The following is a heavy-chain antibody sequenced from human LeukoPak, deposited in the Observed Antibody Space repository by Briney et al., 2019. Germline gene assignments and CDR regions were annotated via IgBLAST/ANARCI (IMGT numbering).Heavy chain of an antibody. V-gene: IGHV3-23*01. CDR2: SGTGGDT. CDR1: GFTFTSTP. Sequence: GGSLRLSCVVSGFTFTSTPMNWVRQASGKGVEWVSASGTGGDTYYADSVKGRFTISRDNSKNTLYLQMTSLRVEDTAVYYCAKKTPGNYPYDYWGQGTLVTVSP. D-gene: IGHD3-22*01. CDR3: AKKTPGNYPYDY. J-gene: IGHJ4*02.